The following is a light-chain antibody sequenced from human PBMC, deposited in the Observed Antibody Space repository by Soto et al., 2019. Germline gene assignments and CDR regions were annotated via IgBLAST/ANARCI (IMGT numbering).Light chain of an antibody. J-gene: IGKJ5*01. CDR2: AAS. CDR3: QQSYSTPRT. CDR1: QSISSW. Sequence: DIQMTQSPSTLSASVGYRVTITCRASQSISSWLAWYQQKPGKAPKLLIYAASSLQSGVPSRFSGSGSGTDFTLTISSLQPEDFATCYCQQSYSTPRTFGQGTRLEIK. V-gene: IGKV1-39*01.